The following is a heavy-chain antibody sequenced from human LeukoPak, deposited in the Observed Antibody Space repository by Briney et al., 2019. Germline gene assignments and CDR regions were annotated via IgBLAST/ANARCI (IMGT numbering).Heavy chain of an antibody. CDR3: ASWGVYCSSTSCPRDFDY. Sequence: GESLKISCKGSGYRFTSYWIGWVRLMPGKGLDWIGIIYPGDSDTRYSPSFQGQVTISADKSISTAYLQWSSLKASDTAMYYCASWGVYCSSTSCPRDFDYWGQGTLVTVSS. CDR2: IYPGDSDT. V-gene: IGHV5-51*01. J-gene: IGHJ4*02. CDR1: GYRFTSYW. D-gene: IGHD2-2*01.